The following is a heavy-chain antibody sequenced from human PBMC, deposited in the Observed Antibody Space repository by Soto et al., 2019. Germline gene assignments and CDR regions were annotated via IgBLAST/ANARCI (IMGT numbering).Heavy chain of an antibody. CDR1: GFTFSSYA. Sequence: QVQLVESGGGVVQPGRSLRLSCAASGFTFSSYAMHWVRQAPGKGLEWVAVISYDGSNKYYADSVKGRFTISRDNSKNTLYLQMNSLRAEDTAVYYCAREGWFGELSIGMDVWGQGTTVTVSS. D-gene: IGHD3-10*01. CDR2: ISYDGSNK. CDR3: AREGWFGELSIGMDV. V-gene: IGHV3-30-3*01. J-gene: IGHJ6*02.